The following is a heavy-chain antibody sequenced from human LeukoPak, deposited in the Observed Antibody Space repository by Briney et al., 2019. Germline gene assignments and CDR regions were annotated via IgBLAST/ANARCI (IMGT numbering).Heavy chain of an antibody. CDR2: ISGSGGSI. CDR3: AKGQWYFDY. CDR1: GFTFSSYA. J-gene: IGHJ4*02. Sequence: WGSLRLSCAASGFTFSSYAMSGGRQAPGKGLEWVSAISGSGGSIYYADSVKGRFTISRDNSKNTLYLQMNSLRAEDTAVYYCAKGQWYFDYWGQGTLVTVSS. V-gene: IGHV3-23*01. D-gene: IGHD2-8*01.